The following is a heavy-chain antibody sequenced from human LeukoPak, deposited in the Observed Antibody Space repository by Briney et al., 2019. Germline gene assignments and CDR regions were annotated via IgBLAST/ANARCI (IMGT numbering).Heavy chain of an antibody. J-gene: IGHJ4*01. CDR3: ARLAFSYCSGGACSRFDY. CDR1: GYSFTTYW. V-gene: IGHV5-51*01. D-gene: IGHD2-15*01. Sequence: GESLKISCQGSGYSFTTYWIAWVRQIPGRGLEWMGIIYPGDSHIRYSPSFEGQVTISADKSIGTAYLQWSSLMASDTAMYYCARLAFSYCSGGACSRFDYWGHGTLVTVSS. CDR2: IYPGDSHI.